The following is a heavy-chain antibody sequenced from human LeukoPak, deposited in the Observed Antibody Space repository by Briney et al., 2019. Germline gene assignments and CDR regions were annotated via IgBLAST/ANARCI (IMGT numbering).Heavy chain of an antibody. CDR3: ARDQDYYDFWSGYLASKTYGMYI. CDR1: GFTFSSSW. CDR2: IKQDGGEK. Sequence: GGSLRHSCAASGFTFSSSWMSWVRQAPGKGLEWVANIKQDGGEKNYVDSVKGRFTISTDNATNTLYLHMNSLRAEATAVYCCARDQDYYDFWSGYLASKTYGMYIWGQGTTGTVSS. J-gene: IGHJ6*01. D-gene: IGHD3-3*01. V-gene: IGHV3-7*01.